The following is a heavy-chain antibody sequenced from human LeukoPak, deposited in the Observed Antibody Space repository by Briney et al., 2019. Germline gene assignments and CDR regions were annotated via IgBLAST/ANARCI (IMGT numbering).Heavy chain of an antibody. CDR3: TKDNAAYYYIW. D-gene: IGHD3-10*02. CDR2: ISGSGGST. V-gene: IGHV3-23*01. Sequence: GGSLRLSCAASGFTFSSYAMSWVRQAPGKGLEWVSAISGSGGSTYYADSVKGRFTISRDNSKNTLYLQMNSLRAEDTAVYYCTKDNAAYYYIWGGQGTLVTVSS. J-gene: IGHJ4*02. CDR1: GFTFSSYA.